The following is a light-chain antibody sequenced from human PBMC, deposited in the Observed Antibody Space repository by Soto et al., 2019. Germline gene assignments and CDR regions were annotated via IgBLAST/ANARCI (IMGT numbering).Light chain of an antibody. J-gene: IGKJ5*01. Sequence: DIQMTQSPSSLSASVGDRVTITCRASQGISTFLAWFQQKPGTAPKTLIYAASSLHSGVPSRFSGSGSGTDFTLTISSLQPEDFATYYCQHYDGYPQIFGQGTRLEIK. CDR3: QHYDGYPQI. V-gene: IGKV1-16*01. CDR1: QGISTF. CDR2: AAS.